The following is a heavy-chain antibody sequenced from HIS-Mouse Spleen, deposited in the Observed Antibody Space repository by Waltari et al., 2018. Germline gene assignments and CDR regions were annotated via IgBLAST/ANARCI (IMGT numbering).Heavy chain of an antibody. CDR2: INPNSGGT. D-gene: IGHD1-26*01. V-gene: IGHV1-2*02. CDR3: ARDPYSGSYSGDGMDV. J-gene: IGHJ6*02. Sequence: QVQLVQSGAEVKKPGASVKVSCKASGSIFTGYYMHWVRQAPGQGLEWMGWINPNSGGTNYAQKFQGRVTMTRDTSISTAYMELSRLRSDDTAVYYCARDPYSGSYSGDGMDVWGQGTTVTVSS. CDR1: GSIFTGYY.